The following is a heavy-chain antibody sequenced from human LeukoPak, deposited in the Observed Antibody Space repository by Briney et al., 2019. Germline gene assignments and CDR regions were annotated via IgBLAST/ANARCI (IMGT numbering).Heavy chain of an antibody. CDR3: ARDCSSTSCYMTGWFDP. D-gene: IGHD2-2*02. J-gene: IGHJ5*02. CDR2: IYYSGST. V-gene: IGHV4-59*01. Sequence: PSETLSLTXTVSGGSISSYYWSWIRQPPGKGLEWIGYIYYSGSTNYNPSLKGRVTISVDTSKNQFSLKLSSVTAADTAVYYCARDCSSTSCYMTGWFDPWGQGTLVTVSS. CDR1: GGSISSYY.